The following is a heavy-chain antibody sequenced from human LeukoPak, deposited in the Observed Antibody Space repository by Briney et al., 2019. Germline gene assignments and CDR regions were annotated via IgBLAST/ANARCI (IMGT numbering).Heavy chain of an antibody. D-gene: IGHD6-13*01. J-gene: IGHJ4*02. Sequence: SVRLSCKASGGTFSSYAISWVRRAPGQGLEWMGGIIPIFGTANYAQKFQGRVTITADESTSTAYMELSSLRSEDTAVYYCARENSAAGAIDYWGQGTLVTVSS. CDR1: GGTFSSYA. V-gene: IGHV1-69*13. CDR2: IIPIFGTA. CDR3: ARENSAAGAIDY.